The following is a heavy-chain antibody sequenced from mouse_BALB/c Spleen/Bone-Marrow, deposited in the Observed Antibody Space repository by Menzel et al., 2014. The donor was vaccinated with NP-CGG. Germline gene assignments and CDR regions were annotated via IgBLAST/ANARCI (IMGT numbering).Heavy chain of an antibody. CDR1: GYTFTSYW. V-gene: IGHV1-69*02. D-gene: IGHD1-1*01. J-gene: IGHJ2*01. Sequence: VQLQQSGAELVRPGASVKLSCKASGYTFTSYWINWVKQRPGQGLEWIGNIYPSDSYTNYNQKFKDKATLTVDRSSSTAYMQLSSPTSEDSAVYYCTRSYGSSYEYYFDYWGQGTTLTVFS. CDR2: IYPSDSYT. CDR3: TRSYGSSYEYYFDY.